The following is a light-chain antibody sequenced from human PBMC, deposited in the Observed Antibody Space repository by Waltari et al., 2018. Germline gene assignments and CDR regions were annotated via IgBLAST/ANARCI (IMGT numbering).Light chain of an antibody. V-gene: IGLV2-14*01. CDR3: SSYISSITSWV. J-gene: IGLJ3*02. Sequence: HSALTQPASVSGSPGQSITISCTGTIRDVDDYSHVSWYQPRPGKAPTLMIYEVKKRPSGVSNRFSGSKSGNTASLTISGLQAEDEADYYCSSYISSITSWVFVGGTKVTVL. CDR1: IRDVDDYSH. CDR2: EVK.